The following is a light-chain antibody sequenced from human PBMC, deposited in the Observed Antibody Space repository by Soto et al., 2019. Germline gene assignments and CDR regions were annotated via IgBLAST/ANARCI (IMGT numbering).Light chain of an antibody. J-gene: IGKJ4*01. Sequence: DIQMTQSPPSLSASVGDRVTITCQASQHIDNYLNWYQHKPGSPPKLLIHDVSNLEIGVPSRFSGSGSGTEFTFTISRLHPEDIGIYYCQQYDSLPLTFGGGTKVQIK. CDR2: DVS. CDR1: QHIDNY. CDR3: QQYDSLPLT. V-gene: IGKV1-33*01.